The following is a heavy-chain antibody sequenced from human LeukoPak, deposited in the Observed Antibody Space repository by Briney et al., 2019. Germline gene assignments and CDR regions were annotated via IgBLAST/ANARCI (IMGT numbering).Heavy chain of an antibody. Sequence: GVLILSCAASGFTFSSYEMNWVRHAAGKGLEWGSYSSSSGSTIYYADSVKGRFTISRDNAKNSLYLQMNSLRAEDTAVYYCARDSRPNSSSSRKDFDYWGQGTLVTVSS. CDR2: SSSSGSTI. CDR1: GFTFSSYE. CDR3: ARDSRPNSSSSRKDFDY. D-gene: IGHD6-6*01. J-gene: IGHJ4*02. V-gene: IGHV3-48*03.